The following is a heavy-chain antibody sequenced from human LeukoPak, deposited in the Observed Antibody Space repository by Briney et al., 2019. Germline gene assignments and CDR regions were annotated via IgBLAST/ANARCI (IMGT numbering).Heavy chain of an antibody. J-gene: IGHJ4*02. CDR2: IREDGSHE. D-gene: IGHD3-10*01. CDR3: AGGGTGGSFDY. Sequence: GGPQRLTCAASGFTFSTYWMNWVRQAPGKGLEWVAYIREDGSHENYVDSVKGRFTISRDNTKNSLSLQVNSLRAEDTAVYFCAGGGTGGSFDYWGEEPVISVSS. CDR1: GFTFSTYW. V-gene: IGHV3-7*01.